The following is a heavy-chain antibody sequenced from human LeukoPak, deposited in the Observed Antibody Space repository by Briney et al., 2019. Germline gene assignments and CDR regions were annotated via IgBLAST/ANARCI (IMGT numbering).Heavy chain of an antibody. V-gene: IGHV3-7*04. CDR2: IKQDGSEK. J-gene: IGHJ4*02. Sequence: GGSLRLSCVASRFTLSSYWMSWVRQAPGRGLEWVANIKQDGSEKYYVDSVKGRFTISRDNAKNSLSLQMNSLRAEDTAVYYCARLVGMGYYFDYWGQGTLVTVSS. D-gene: IGHD1-26*01. CDR3: ARLVGMGYYFDY. CDR1: RFTLSSYW.